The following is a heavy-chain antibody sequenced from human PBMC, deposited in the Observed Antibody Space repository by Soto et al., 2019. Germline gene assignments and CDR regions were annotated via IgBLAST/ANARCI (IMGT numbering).Heavy chain of an antibody. CDR3: ARFGRNAEMVYSGPNWFDP. D-gene: IGHD2-8*01. CDR2: IYHSGST. V-gene: IGHV4-4*02. J-gene: IGHJ5*02. CDR1: GGSISSSNW. Sequence: QVQLQESGPGLVKPSGTLSLTCAVSGGSISSSNWWSWVRQPPGKGLEGIGEIYHSGSTNYIPSLKSRVTIAVDKSKNQFSLKLSSVTAAYTAVYYCARFGRNAEMVYSGPNWFDPWGQGTLVSVSS.